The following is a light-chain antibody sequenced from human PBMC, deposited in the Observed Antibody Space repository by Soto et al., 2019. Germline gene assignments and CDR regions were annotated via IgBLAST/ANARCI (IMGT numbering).Light chain of an antibody. CDR3: QQDNGPPTT. CDR1: QSVSSIY. J-gene: IGKJ5*01. V-gene: IGKV3-20*01. CDR2: GAS. Sequence: EIVLMHSPGTLCLPQGERATLSCRASQSVSSIYLAWYQQKPGQAPRLLIYGASSRATGIPDRFSGSGSGTDFTLTITRLEPEDSAVYFCQQDNGPPTTFGQGTRLEIK.